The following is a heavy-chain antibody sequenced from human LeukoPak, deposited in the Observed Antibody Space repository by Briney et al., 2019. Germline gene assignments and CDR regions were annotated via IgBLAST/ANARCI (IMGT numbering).Heavy chain of an antibody. V-gene: IGHV3-23*01. J-gene: IGHJ4*02. D-gene: IGHD4-17*01. CDR1: GFTFSSYA. CDR3: AKDHREYGDYYFGY. Sequence: GGSLRLSCAASGFTFSSYAMSWVRQAPGKGLEWVSAISGSGGSTYYADSVKGRFTISRDNSKNTLYLQTNSLRAEDTAVYYCAKDHREYGDYYFGYWGQGTLVTVSS. CDR2: ISGSGGST.